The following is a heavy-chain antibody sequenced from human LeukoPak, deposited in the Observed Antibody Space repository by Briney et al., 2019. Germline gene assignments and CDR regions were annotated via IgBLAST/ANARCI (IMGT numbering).Heavy chain of an antibody. D-gene: IGHD5-18*01. CDR2: IYYSGST. CDR1: GGSISSYY. Sequence: SQTLSLTCTVSGGSISSYYWSWIRQPPGKGLEWIGYIYYSGSTNYNPSLKSRVTISVDTSKNQFSLKLSSVTAADTAVYYCANTAFGWFDPWGQGTLVTVSS. J-gene: IGHJ5*02. V-gene: IGHV4-59*01. CDR3: ANTAFGWFDP.